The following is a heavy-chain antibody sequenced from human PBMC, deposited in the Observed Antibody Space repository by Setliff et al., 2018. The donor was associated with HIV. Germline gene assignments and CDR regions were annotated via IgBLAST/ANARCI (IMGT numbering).Heavy chain of an antibody. Sequence: SETLSLTCAVYGGSFSGYFWSWIRQPPQKSLEWIGEINHSGDTNYNPSLKSRVTISVDTSKNQFSLKLSSVTAADTAVYYCARVGDFYDSSGYYSVPDAFDIWGRGTMVTVSS. CDR2: INHSGDT. D-gene: IGHD3-22*01. CDR1: GGSFSGYF. V-gene: IGHV4-34*01. CDR3: ARVGDFYDSSGYYSVPDAFDI. J-gene: IGHJ3*02.